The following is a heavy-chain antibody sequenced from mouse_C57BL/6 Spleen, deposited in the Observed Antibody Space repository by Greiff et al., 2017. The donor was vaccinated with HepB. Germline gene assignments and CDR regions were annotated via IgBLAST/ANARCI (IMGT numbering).Heavy chain of an antibody. V-gene: IGHV5-16*01. J-gene: IGHJ3*01. CDR2: INYDGSST. CDR1: GFTFSDYY. CDR3: ARASNYGSWFAY. Sequence: EVQLQESEGGLVQPGSSMKLSCTASGFTFSDYYMAWVRQVPEKGLEWVANINYDGSSTYYLDTLKSRFIISRDNAKNILYLQLSSLKSEDTATYYCARASNYGSWFAYWGQGTLVTVSA. D-gene: IGHD2-5*01.